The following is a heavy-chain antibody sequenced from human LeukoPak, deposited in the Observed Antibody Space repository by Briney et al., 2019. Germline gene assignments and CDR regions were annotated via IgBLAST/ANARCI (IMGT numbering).Heavy chain of an antibody. Sequence: SETLSLTCTVSGGSISSDSYYWSWIRQPAGKGLEWIGRIYPSGSTNYKPSLKSRVTLSIGTSKNQFSLKLSSVTAADTAVYYCARAQDYDFWSDYFPLTGFDPWGQGTLVTVSS. CDR2: IYPSGST. CDR1: GGSISSDSYY. D-gene: IGHD3-3*01. V-gene: IGHV4-61*02. CDR3: ARAQDYDFWSDYFPLTGFDP. J-gene: IGHJ5*02.